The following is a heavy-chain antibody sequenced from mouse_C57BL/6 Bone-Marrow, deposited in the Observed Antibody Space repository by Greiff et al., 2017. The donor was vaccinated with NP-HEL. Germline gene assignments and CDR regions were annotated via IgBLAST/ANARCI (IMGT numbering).Heavy chain of an antibody. CDR3: TRDKESPFAY. CDR2: ISSGGDYI. CDR1: GFTFSSYA. V-gene: IGHV5-9-1*02. J-gene: IGHJ3*01. Sequence: EVMLVESGEGLVKPGGSLKLSCAASGFTFSSYAMSWVRQTPEKRLAWVAYISSGGDYIYYADTVKGRFTISRDNARNTLYLQMSSLKSEDTAMYYCTRDKESPFAYWGQGTLVTVSA.